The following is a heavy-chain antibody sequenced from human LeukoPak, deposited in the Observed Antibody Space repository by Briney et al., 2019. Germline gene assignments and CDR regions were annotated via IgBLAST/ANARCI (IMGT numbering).Heavy chain of an antibody. CDR3: AQRRWSSEMATIFFDY. V-gene: IGHV2-5*01. CDR2: IYWNDDK. Sequence: SGPTLVKPTQTLTLTCTFSGFSLSTSGVGVGWIRQPPGKALEWLALIYWNDDKRYSPSLKSRLTITKDTSKNQVVLTMTNMDPVDTATYYCAQRRWSSEMATIFFDYWGQGTLVTVSS. D-gene: IGHD5-24*01. CDR1: GFSLSTSGVG. J-gene: IGHJ4*02.